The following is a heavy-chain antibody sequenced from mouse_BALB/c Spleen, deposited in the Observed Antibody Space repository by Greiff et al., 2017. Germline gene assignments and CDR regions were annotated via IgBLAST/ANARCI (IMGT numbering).Heavy chain of an antibody. CDR2: IYPGDGDT. Sequence: VKLQQSGPELVKPGASVKISCKASGYAFSSSWMNWVKQRPGQGLEWIGRIYPGDGDTNYNGKFKGKATLTADKSSSTAYMQLSSLTSVDSAVYFCARERGYGNYGFDYWGQGTTLTVSS. D-gene: IGHD2-10*02. CDR1: GYAFSSSW. V-gene: IGHV1-82*01. CDR3: ARERGYGNYGFDY. J-gene: IGHJ2*01.